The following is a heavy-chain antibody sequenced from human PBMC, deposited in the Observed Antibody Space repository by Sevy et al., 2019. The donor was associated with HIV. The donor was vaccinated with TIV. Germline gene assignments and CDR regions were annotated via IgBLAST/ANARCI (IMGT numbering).Heavy chain of an antibody. V-gene: IGHV4-59*12. J-gene: IGHJ4*02. CDR2: IYYTGLT. D-gene: IGHD3-3*01. CDR3: ARGDYDLKRDLDY. Sequence: SETLSLTCTVSGGSISVYHWAWIRQPPGKGLEYIGYIYYTGLTNYNPSLKSRVTISVDTSKNQFSLKLSSVTAADTAVYYCARGDYDLKRDLDYWGQGTLVTVSS. CDR1: GGSISVYH.